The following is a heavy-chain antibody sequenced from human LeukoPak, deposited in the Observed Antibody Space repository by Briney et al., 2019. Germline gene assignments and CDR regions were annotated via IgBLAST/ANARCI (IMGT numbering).Heavy chain of an antibody. J-gene: IGHJ4*02. V-gene: IGHV3-7*04. CDR3: ARARYGSGGYFFDF. CDR2: IKQDGSDI. Sequence: GGSLRLSCAASGXNFNSYWMSWVRQAPGKGLECVANIKQDGSDIYFVDSVKGRFTISRDNAKNSLYLQMNSLRGEDTAVYYCARARYGSGGYFFDFWGQGTLVTVSS. D-gene: IGHD3-10*01. CDR1: GXNFNSYW.